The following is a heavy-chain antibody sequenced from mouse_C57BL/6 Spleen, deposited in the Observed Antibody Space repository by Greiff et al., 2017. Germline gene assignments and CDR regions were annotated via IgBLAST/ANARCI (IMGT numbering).Heavy chain of an antibody. CDR2: IDPSDSYT. V-gene: IGHV1-59*01. CDR3: APCYDYDDGYYAMDY. J-gene: IGHJ4*01. D-gene: IGHD2-4*01. CDR1: GYTFTSYW. Sequence: QVQLQQPGAELVRPGTSVKLSCKASGYTFTSYWMHWVKQRPGQGLEWIGVIDPSDSYTNYNQKFKGKATLTVDTSSSTAYMQLSSLTSEDSAVYYCAPCYDYDDGYYAMDYWGQGTSVTVSS.